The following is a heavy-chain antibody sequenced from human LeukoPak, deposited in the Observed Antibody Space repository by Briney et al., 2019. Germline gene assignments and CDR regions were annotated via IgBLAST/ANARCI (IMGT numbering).Heavy chain of an antibody. J-gene: IGHJ4*02. Sequence: SETLSLTCTVSGDSISSYYWSWIRQPAGKGLEWIGRIYTSGSTHYNPSLKSRVTMSVDTSKNQFSLKLSSVTAADTAVYYCARQPIVVVIAPFDYWGQGTLVTVSS. CDR1: GDSISSYY. CDR3: ARQPIVVVIAPFDY. CDR2: IYTSGST. D-gene: IGHD3-22*01. V-gene: IGHV4-4*07.